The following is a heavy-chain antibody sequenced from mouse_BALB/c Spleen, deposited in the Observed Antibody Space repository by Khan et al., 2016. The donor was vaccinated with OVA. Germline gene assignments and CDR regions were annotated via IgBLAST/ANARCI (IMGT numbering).Heavy chain of an antibody. Sequence: QVQLQQSGGDLMKPGASVKISCKATGYTFSSYWIEWVKQRPGHGLEWIGQIFPGSVSTTYNEKFKGKATFTADTSSNTAYMQLSSLKSEDSAVYYCARGGYGGFAYWGQGTLVTVSA. CDR3: ARGGYGGFAY. J-gene: IGHJ3*01. CDR2: IFPGSVST. D-gene: IGHD2-2*01. CDR1: GYTFSSYW. V-gene: IGHV1-9*01.